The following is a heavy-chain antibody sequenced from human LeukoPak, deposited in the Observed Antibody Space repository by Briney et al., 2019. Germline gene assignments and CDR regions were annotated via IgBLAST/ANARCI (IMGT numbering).Heavy chain of an antibody. CDR1: GFTFSDYY. Sequence: PGGSLRLSCAASGFTFSDYYMSWIRQAPGKGLEWVSVIYSGGSTNYADSVKGRFTISRDNSKNTLYLQMNSLRAEDTAVYYCAKASDYYYYYMDVWGKGTTVTVSS. CDR3: AKASDYYYYYMDV. V-gene: IGHV3-53*01. CDR2: IYSGGST. J-gene: IGHJ6*03.